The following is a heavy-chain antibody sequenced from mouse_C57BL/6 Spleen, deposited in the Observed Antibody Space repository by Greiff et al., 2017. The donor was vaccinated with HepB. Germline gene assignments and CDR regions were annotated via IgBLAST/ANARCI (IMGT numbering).Heavy chain of an antibody. Sequence: VKLQQSDAELVKPGASVKISCKVSGYTFTDHTMHWMKQRPEQGLEWIGYIYPRDGSTKYNEKFKGKATLTADKSSSTAYMQLNSLTSEDAAVYFCARRALQLVASWFAYWGQGTLVTVSA. CDR3: ARRALQLVASWFAY. D-gene: IGHD4-1*02. CDR1: GYTFTDHT. V-gene: IGHV1-78*01. J-gene: IGHJ3*01. CDR2: IYPRDGST.